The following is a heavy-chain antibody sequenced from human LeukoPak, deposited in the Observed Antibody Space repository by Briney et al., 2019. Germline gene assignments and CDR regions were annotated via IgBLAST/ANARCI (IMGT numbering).Heavy chain of an antibody. V-gene: IGHV4-34*01. CDR3: ARGRNLFLAITMVRGVNYNWFDP. CDR2: INHSGST. J-gene: IGHJ5*02. D-gene: IGHD3-10*01. Sequence: PSETLSLTCAVYGGSFSGYYWSWIRQPPGKGLEWIGEINHSGSTNYNPSLKSRVTISVDTSKNQFSLKLSSVTAADTAVYYCARGRNLFLAITMVRGVNYNWFDPWGQGTLVTVSS. CDR1: GGSFSGYY.